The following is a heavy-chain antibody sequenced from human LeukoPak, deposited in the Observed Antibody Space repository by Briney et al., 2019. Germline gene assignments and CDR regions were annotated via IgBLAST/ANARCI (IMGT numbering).Heavy chain of an antibody. CDR1: GFTFSDYW. V-gene: IGHV3-7*01. CDR3: ARGDWAPFDY. CDR2: IDQDGGGK. D-gene: IGHD2-21*02. J-gene: IGHJ4*02. Sequence: GGSLRLSCAASGFTFSDYWMNWVRQAPGKGLEWVADIDQDGGGKYYLDSVKGRFTISRDNAKNSLYLQINSLRAEDTAVYYCARGDWAPFDYWGQGSLLTVSS.